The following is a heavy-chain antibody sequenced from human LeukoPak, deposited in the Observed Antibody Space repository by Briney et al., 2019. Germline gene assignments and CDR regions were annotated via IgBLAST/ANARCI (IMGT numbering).Heavy chain of an antibody. Sequence: SETLSLTCTVSGGSISSSSYYWGWIRQPPGKGLEWIGSMYYSGSTYYNPSLKSRVTISVDTSKNQFSLNLYSLTAADTAVYYCAREGYQLLYDYYYYYMDVWGKGTTVTVSS. CDR1: GGSISSSSYY. J-gene: IGHJ6*03. CDR3: AREGYQLLYDYYYYYMDV. D-gene: IGHD2-2*02. CDR2: MYYSGST. V-gene: IGHV4-39*07.